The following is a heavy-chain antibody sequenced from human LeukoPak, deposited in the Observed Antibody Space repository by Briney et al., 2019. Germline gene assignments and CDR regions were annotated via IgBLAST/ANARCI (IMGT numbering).Heavy chain of an antibody. Sequence: GSLRLSCAASGFPFSSYWMHWVRQAPGKGLVWVSRINSDGSSTSYADSVKGRFTISRDNAKNTLYRQMNSLRAEDTAVYYCARAYTILGTNWFDPWGQGTLVAVSS. CDR3: ARAYTILGTNWFDP. V-gene: IGHV3-74*01. CDR1: GFPFSSYW. J-gene: IGHJ5*02. CDR2: INSDGSST. D-gene: IGHD3-9*01.